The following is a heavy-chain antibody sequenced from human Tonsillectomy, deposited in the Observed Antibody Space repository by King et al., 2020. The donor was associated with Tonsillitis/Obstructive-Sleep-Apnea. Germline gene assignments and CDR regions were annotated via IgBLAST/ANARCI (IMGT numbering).Heavy chain of an antibody. V-gene: IGHV7-4-1*02. D-gene: IGHD2-15*01. CDR2: INSNTGSP. J-gene: IGHJ6*02. CDR3: ARVGIQLRLVGNKSSYSSRDV. CDR1: GYTFTSYA. Sequence: QLVQSGSELKKPGASVEISCKASGYTFTSYAMNWVRQAPGQGLEWMGWINSNTGSPTYAQGFRGRFVFSVDTSDSTAYLQISSLKAEDTAVYYCARVGIQLRLVGNKSSYSSRDVGGQGPTFTV.